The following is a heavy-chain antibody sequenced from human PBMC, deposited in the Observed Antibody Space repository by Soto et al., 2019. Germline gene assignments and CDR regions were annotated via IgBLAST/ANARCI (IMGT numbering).Heavy chain of an antibody. CDR2: INHSGST. V-gene: IGHV4-34*01. CDR1: GGSFSGYY. J-gene: IGHJ4*02. D-gene: IGHD3-3*01. CDR3: AKKSGSFGSCYFDY. Sequence: SETLSLTCAVYGGSFSGYYWSWIRQPPGKGLEWIGEINHSGSTNYNPSLKSRVTISVDTSKNQFSLKLSSVTAADTAVYYCAKKSGSFGSCYFDYGGEGNRFTFSS.